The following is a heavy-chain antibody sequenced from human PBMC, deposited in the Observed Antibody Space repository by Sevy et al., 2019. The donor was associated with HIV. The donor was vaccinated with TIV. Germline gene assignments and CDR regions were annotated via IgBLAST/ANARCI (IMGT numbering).Heavy chain of an antibody. CDR3: TTMGYHGGFDN. Sequence: GGSLRLSCAASGFSFRETWMSWVRQGPGKGLELVGRIKSKSDGGTTDYAAPVKGRFTISRDDSKTTLYLQMNSLKTEDTALYYCTTMGYHGGFDNWGQGTMVTVSS. V-gene: IGHV3-15*01. CDR1: GFSFRETW. D-gene: IGHD3-16*02. CDR2: IKSKSDGGTT. J-gene: IGHJ3*02.